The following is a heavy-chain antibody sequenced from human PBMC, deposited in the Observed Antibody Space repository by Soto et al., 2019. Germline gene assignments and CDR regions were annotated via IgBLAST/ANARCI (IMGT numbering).Heavy chain of an antibody. CDR2: ISGGGDKS. J-gene: IGHJ4*02. D-gene: IGHD5-12*01. CDR1: GFTFSRNS. V-gene: IGHV3-23*01. Sequence: EVQLLESGGDLVQPGGSLRLSCAASGFTFSRNSMTWVRQAPGKGLEWVSGISGGGDKSWHADSVKGRFTISRDNSKNTVYLQMNSLRVDDTAVYFCSKWDGYGDYWGQGTLVTVSS. CDR3: SKWDGYGDY.